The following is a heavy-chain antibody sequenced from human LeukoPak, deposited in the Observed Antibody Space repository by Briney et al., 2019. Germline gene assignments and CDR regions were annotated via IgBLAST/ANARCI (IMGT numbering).Heavy chain of an antibody. D-gene: IGHD3-10*01. J-gene: IGHJ4*02. CDR2: ISNSGGST. Sequence: GGSLRLSCAASGFTFITYAMSWVRQAPGKGLEWVSAISNSGGSTYYVDSVRGRFTISRDNSKNTLYLQMNSLRAEDTAVYYCAKDYYGSGSYVGYWGQGTLVTVSS. V-gene: IGHV3-23*01. CDR3: AKDYYGSGSYVGY. CDR1: GFTFITYA.